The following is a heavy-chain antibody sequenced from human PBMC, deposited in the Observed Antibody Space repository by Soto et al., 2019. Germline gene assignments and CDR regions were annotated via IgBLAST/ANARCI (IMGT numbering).Heavy chain of an antibody. CDR2: ISSNGGST. Sequence: GGSLILSCAASGFTFGSYAMHWVRQAPGKGLEYVAAISSNGGSTYYADSVKGRFTISRDNSKNTLYLQMSSLRAEDTAVYYCVKHYYDSSGYSYQARSLDAFDIWGQGTMVTVSS. V-gene: IGHV3-64D*06. CDR1: GFTFGSYA. D-gene: IGHD3-22*01. J-gene: IGHJ3*02. CDR3: VKHYYDSSGYSYQARSLDAFDI.